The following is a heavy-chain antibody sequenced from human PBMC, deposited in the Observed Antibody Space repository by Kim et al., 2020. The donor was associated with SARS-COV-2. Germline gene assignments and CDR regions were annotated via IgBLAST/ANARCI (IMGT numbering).Heavy chain of an antibody. V-gene: IGHV4-39*01. Sequence: SETLSLTCTVSGGSVSTSGFYWGWIRQAPGKGLEWIGNIYYKGTTYYNPSLNSRLTMSIDTSKTQFSLKLNSVTAADTAFYYCARHTQVSTSTGGIFDYWGQGALVTVSS. CDR1: GGSVSTSGFY. CDR3: ARHTQVSTSTGGIFDY. CDR2: IYYKGTT. J-gene: IGHJ4*02. D-gene: IGHD2-8*02.